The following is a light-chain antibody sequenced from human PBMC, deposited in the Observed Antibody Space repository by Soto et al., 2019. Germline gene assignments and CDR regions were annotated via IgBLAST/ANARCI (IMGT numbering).Light chain of an antibody. CDR1: QSISSY. J-gene: IGKJ1*01. CDR2: AAS. V-gene: IGKV1-39*01. CDR3: QQSYSTPTWT. Sequence: DIPMTQSQSSLSASVGDSVNITCRPSQSISSYLNWYQQKPGKAPKLLIYAASSLQSGVPSRFSGSGSGTDFTLTISSLQPEDFATYYCQQSYSTPTWTFGQGTKVDIK.